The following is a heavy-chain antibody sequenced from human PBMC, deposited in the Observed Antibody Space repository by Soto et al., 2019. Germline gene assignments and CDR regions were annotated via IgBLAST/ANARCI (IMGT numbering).Heavy chain of an antibody. J-gene: IGHJ5*02. CDR3: ARDVNGGFCGA. V-gene: IGHV3-21*01. CDR1: GFTFSSYS. D-gene: IGHD2-21*01. CDR2: ISSRNNDM. Sequence: EVQLVESGGGLVEPGWSLRLSCAASGFTFSSYSMNWVRQAPGKGLEWVSTISSRNNDMYYVDSVKGRLTISRDNARNSVYLQMNSLRADATAVYYCARDVNGGFCGAWGQGTLVTVSS.